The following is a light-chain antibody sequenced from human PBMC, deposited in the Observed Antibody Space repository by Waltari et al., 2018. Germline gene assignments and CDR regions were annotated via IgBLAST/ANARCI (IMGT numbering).Light chain of an antibody. V-gene: IGLV1-44*01. Sequence: QSVLTQPPSASGTPGQRVTISCSGSSSNIGSNLVTWYQQLPGTAPKLLIYTNNQRPAGVPDRFSGSKSGTSASLAISGLQSEDEADYHCAAWDDSLTAWVFGGGTKLTVL. CDR1: SSNIGSNL. CDR2: TNN. J-gene: IGLJ3*02. CDR3: AAWDDSLTAWV.